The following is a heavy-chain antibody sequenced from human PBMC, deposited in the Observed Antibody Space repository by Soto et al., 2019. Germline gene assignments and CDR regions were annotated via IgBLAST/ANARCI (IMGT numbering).Heavy chain of an antibody. J-gene: IGHJ6*02. D-gene: IGHD2-15*01. V-gene: IGHV3-11*01. CDR1: GFTFSDYY. CDR2: ISSSGSTI. CDR3: ARDLDRKEYCSGGSCYYWDYYYGMDV. Sequence: PGGSLSLSCAASGFTFSDYYMSWIRQAPGKGLEWVSYISSSGSTIYYADSVKGRFTISRDNAKNSLYLQMNSLRAEDTAVYYCARDLDRKEYCSGGSCYYWDYYYGMDVWGQGTTVTVSS.